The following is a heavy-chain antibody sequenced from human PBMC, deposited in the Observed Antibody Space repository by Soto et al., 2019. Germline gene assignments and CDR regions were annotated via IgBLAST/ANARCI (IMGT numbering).Heavy chain of an antibody. Sequence: SVKVSCKASGYTFTSYAMHWVRQAPGQRLEWMGWINAGNGNTKYSQKFQGRVTITRDTSASTAYMELSSLRSEDTAVYYCARDWRYCSGGSCYALFDYWGQRTLVTVSS. CDR3: ARDWRYCSGGSCYALFDY. CDR1: GYTFTSYA. CDR2: INAGNGNT. V-gene: IGHV1-3*01. J-gene: IGHJ4*02. D-gene: IGHD2-15*01.